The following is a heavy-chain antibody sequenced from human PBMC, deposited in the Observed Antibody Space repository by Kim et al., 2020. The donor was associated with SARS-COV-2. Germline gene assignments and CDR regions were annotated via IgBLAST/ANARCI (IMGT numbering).Heavy chain of an antibody. CDR1: GFTFTDSY. Sequence: GGSLRLSCAASGFTFTDSYMSWIRQAPVKGLEWLSYISGSGTSIFSADSVKGRFTISRDNTKNSLFLQMNSLRDEDTAMYYCARVIGSGIPTGLFDPWGQGTQVTVSS. V-gene: IGHV3-11*01. D-gene: IGHD6-19*01. CDR3: ARVIGSGIPTGLFDP. J-gene: IGHJ5*02. CDR2: ISGSGTSI.